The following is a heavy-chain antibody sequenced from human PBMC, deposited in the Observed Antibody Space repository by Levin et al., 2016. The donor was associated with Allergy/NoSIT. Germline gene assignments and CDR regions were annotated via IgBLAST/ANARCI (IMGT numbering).Heavy chain of an antibody. V-gene: IGHV3-9*01. CDR2: ISWNSGSI. D-gene: IGHD3-22*01. J-gene: IGHJ4*02. Sequence: SLKISCAASGFTFDDYAMHWVRQAPGKGLEWVSGISWNSGSIGYADSVKGRFTISRDNAKNSLYLQMNSLRAEDTALYYCAKGPMIQRYYFDYWGQGTLVTVSS. CDR3: AKGPMIQRYYFDY. CDR1: GFTFDDYA.